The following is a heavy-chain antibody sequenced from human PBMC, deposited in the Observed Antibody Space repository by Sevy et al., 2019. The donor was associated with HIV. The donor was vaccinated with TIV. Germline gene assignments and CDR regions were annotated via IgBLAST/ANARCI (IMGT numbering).Heavy chain of an antibody. CDR1: GFTFSSYA. CDR3: AKDRAWIQLWLFFDY. V-gene: IGHV3-23*01. D-gene: IGHD5-18*01. Sequence: GGSLRLSCAASGFTFSSYAMSWVRQAPGKGLEWVSAISGSGGSTYHADSVKGRFTISRDNSKNTLYLQMNSLRAEETAVYYCAKDRAWIQLWLFFDYWGQGTLVTVSS. J-gene: IGHJ4*02. CDR2: ISGSGGST.